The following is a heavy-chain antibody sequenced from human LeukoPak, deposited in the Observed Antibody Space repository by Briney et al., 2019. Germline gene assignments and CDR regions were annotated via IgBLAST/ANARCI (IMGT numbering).Heavy chain of an antibody. V-gene: IGHV6-1*01. CDR2: TYYRFKWYN. CDR1: GDSVSSSTDA. J-gene: IGHJ4*02. CDR3: ARGANRVFDY. D-gene: IGHD1-14*01. Sequence: RTLSLTSAISGDSVSSSTDAWNWVRHSPSRGLEWLGRTYYRFKWYNDYAVSVESRITISPDTSKNQFSLQLNSVTPEDTAVYYCARGANRVFDYWGQGTLVTVSS.